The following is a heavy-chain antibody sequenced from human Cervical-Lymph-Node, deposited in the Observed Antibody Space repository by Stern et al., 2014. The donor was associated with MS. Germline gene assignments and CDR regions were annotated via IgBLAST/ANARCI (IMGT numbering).Heavy chain of an antibody. CDR2: VSYDGTQR. Sequence: VHLVESGGGVVQPGRSLRLSCVVSGFTFSTYAMNWVRQAPGKGLEWVAFVSYDGTQRNSTDSVKARFTISRDNSKNTLYLHMNSLRDEDTAVYFCARGGRGVGLEYWGQGALVTVSS. J-gene: IGHJ4*02. CDR1: GFTFSTYA. V-gene: IGHV3-30-3*01. CDR3: ARGGRGVGLEY. D-gene: IGHD3-10*01.